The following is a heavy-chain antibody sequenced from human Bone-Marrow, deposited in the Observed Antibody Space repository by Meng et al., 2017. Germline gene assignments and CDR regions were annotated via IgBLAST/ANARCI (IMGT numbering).Heavy chain of an antibody. J-gene: IGHJ3*02. CDR3: ARRYIAYCGGDCYSGDAFDI. V-gene: IGHV4-61*01. D-gene: IGHD2-21*02. CDR1: GGSVSSGSYY. Sequence: SETLSLTCTVSGGSVSSGSYYWSWIRQPPGKGLEWIGYIYYSGSTNYNPSLKSRVTMSVDTSKNQFSLKLSSVTAADTAVYYCARRYIAYCGGDCYSGDAFDIWGQGTMVTVSS. CDR2: IYYSGST.